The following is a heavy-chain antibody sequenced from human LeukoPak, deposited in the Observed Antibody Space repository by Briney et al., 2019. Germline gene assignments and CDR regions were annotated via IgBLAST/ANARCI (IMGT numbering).Heavy chain of an antibody. V-gene: IGHV3-30*04. D-gene: IGHD3-22*01. Sequence: PGGSPRLSCAASGFTFSSYAMHWVRQAPGKGLEWVAVISYDGSNKYYADSVKGRFTISRDNSKNTLYLQMNSLRAEDTAVYYCAREAYYDSSGYRKGFDYWGQGTLVTVSS. CDR3: AREAYYDSSGYRKGFDY. CDR1: GFTFSSYA. CDR2: ISYDGSNK. J-gene: IGHJ4*02.